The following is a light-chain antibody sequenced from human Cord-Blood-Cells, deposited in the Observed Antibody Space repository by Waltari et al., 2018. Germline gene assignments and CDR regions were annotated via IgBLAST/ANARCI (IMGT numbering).Light chain of an antibody. CDR2: DAS. J-gene: IGKJ4*01. CDR1: QDISNY. V-gene: IGKV1-33*01. CDR3: QQYDNPPRT. Sequence: DIQMTQSPSSLSASVGDRVTITCQASQDISNYLNWYQQKQGKAPKLLIYDASNLETGVPSRFSGSGSGTDFTFTISSLQPEDIATYYCQQYDNPPRTFGGGTKVEIK.